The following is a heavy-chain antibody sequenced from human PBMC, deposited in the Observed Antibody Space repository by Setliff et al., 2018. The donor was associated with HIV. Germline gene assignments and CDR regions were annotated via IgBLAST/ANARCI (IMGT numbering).Heavy chain of an antibody. Sequence: SVKVSCKASGGPFSSYAISWVRQAPGQGLEWMGGIIPLFGTENYAQKFQGRVTITADESTSTAYMELSSLRSEDTAVYYCARAQPTNRIAAAGFDYWGQGTLVTVSS. CDR3: ARAQPTNRIAAAGFDY. J-gene: IGHJ4*02. CDR1: GGPFSSYA. D-gene: IGHD6-13*01. V-gene: IGHV1-69*13. CDR2: IIPLFGTE.